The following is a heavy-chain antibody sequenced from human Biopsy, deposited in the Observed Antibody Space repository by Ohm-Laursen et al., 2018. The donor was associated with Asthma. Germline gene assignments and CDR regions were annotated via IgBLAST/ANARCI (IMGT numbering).Heavy chain of an antibody. V-gene: IGHV1-3*01. CDR3: ARTYYDFLTGQVIDAFAI. CDR2: INAGIGNT. CDR1: GYTFISYA. Sequence: ASVPASCKASGYTFISYAIHWVRQAPGQRLERMGWINAGIGNTKYSQKFQGRVTINRDTTASRAYMELSSLRSEDTAVYYCARTYYDFLTGQVIDAFAIWGQETMVTVSS. D-gene: IGHD3-9*01. J-gene: IGHJ3*02.